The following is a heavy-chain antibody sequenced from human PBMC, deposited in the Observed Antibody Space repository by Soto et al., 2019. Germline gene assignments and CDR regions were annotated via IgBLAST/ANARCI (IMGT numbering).Heavy chain of an antibody. J-gene: IGHJ4*02. CDR1: GFTFSSYA. Sequence: LRLSCAASGFTFSSYALEWVRQAPGKGLEWVAVISYDGSTKFYADSVKGRFTISRDNSKNTLYLQMNSLRAEDTAAYYCARDNQEQLAPFDYWGQGTLVTVSS. V-gene: IGHV3-30-3*01. CDR3: ARDNQEQLAPFDY. D-gene: IGHD6-13*01. CDR2: ISYDGSTK.